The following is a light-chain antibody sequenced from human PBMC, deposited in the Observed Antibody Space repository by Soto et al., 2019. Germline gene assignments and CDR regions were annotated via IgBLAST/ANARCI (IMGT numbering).Light chain of an antibody. V-gene: IGLV1-40*01. Sequence: QSVLTQPPSVPGAPGQRVTISCTGSSSNIGAGYDVHWYQQLPGTAPKLLIYGNNNRPSGVPDRFSGSKSGTSASLAITGLQAEDEADYYCQSYDSSLSGSDVVFGGGTKLTVL. CDR1: SSNIGAGYD. CDR2: GNN. J-gene: IGLJ2*01. CDR3: QSYDSSLSGSDVV.